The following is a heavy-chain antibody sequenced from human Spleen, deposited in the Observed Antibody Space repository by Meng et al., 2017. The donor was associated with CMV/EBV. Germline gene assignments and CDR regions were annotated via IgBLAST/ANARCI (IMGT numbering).Heavy chain of an antibody. Sequence: ASVKVSCKASGYTFTDYYIHWIRQAPGQGLEWMGWINPNSGGTNYAQKFQGRVTMTRDTSISTAYMELSRVRSDDTAVFYCARRGSYGSGSYFDFWGQGTTVTVSS. J-gene: IGHJ4*03. V-gene: IGHV1-2*02. CDR1: GYTFTDYY. CDR2: INPNSGGT. D-gene: IGHD3-10*01. CDR3: ARRGSYGSGSYFDF.